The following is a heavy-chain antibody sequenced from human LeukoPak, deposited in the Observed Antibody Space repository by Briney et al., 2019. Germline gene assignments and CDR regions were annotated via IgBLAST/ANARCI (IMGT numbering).Heavy chain of an antibody. Sequence: GGSLRLSCEASGFTFSSYWMSWVRQAPGKGLEWVANIKKDGSEKYYVDSVKGRFTISRDNAKNSLYLQMNSLRAEDTAVYYCARGGGAPYSSGWYYFDYWGQGTLVTVSS. J-gene: IGHJ4*02. CDR2: IKKDGSEK. D-gene: IGHD6-19*01. CDR3: ARGGGAPYSSGWYYFDY. V-gene: IGHV3-7*01. CDR1: GFTFSSYW.